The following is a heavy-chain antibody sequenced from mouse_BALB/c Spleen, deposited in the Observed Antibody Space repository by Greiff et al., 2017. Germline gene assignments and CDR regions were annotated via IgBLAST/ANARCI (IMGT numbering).Heavy chain of an antibody. D-gene: IGHD1-1*01. V-gene: IGHV5-6*02. CDR1: GFTFSSYG. Sequence: EVKVVESGGDLVKPGGSLKLSCAASGFTFSSYGMSWVRQTPDQRLEWVATISSGGSYTYYPDSVKGRFTISRDNAKNTLYLQMSSLKSEDTAMYYCARRGDYGSSYDYYAMDYWGRGTSVTVSS. CDR2: ISSGGSYT. CDR3: ARRGDYGSSYDYYAMDY. J-gene: IGHJ4*01.